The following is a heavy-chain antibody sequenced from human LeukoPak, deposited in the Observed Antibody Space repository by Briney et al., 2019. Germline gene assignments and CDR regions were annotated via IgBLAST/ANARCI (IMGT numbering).Heavy chain of an antibody. CDR2: IKQDGSEQ. CDR3: ARVAXGYXVXXAFDI. J-gene: IGHJ3*02. Sequence: GGSLRLSCAASGFTFSGHWMSWVRQAPGKGLEWVATIKQDGSEQYYVDSVKGRITISRDNAKSSLYLQLNSLRAEDTAVYYCARVAXGYXVXXAFDIWGQGTXVTVSS. D-gene: IGHD1-26*01. CDR1: GFTFSGHW. V-gene: IGHV3-7*01.